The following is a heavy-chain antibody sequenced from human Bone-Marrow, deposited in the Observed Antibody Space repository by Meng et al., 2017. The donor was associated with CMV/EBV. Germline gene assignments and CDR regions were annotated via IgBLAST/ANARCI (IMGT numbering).Heavy chain of an antibody. Sequence: ASVKVSCKASGYTFTSYYMHWVRQATGQGLEWMGWMNPNSGNTGYAQKFQGRVTMTRNTSISTAYMELSSLRSEDTAVYYCASPNYYGDGMDVWGQGTTVTVSS. J-gene: IGHJ6*02. CDR3: ASPNYYGDGMDV. CDR1: GYTFTSYY. CDR2: MNPNSGNT. D-gene: IGHD3-10*01. V-gene: IGHV1-8*02.